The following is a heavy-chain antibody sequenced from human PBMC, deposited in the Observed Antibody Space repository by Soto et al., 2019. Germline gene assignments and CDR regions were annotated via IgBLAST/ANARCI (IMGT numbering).Heavy chain of an antibody. CDR2: ISYDGTQK. CDR3: AREGRGAGTFDY. V-gene: IGHV3-30*14. Sequence: GGSLRLSCAASGFTFNTYSMHWVRQAPGKGLEWMGVISYDGTQKYYADSVKGRFTISRDNSKNILYVQMNSLRVEDTALYYCAREGRGAGTFDYWGHGTLVTVSS. D-gene: IGHD1-1*01. J-gene: IGHJ4*01. CDR1: GFTFNTYS.